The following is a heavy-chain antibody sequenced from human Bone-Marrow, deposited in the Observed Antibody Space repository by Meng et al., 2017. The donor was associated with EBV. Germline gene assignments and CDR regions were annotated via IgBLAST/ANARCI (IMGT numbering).Heavy chain of an antibody. J-gene: IGHJ6*02. CDR2: INHSGST. V-gene: IGHV4-34*01. CDR3: ARVKPTASGYYYYYYGMDV. CDR1: GGSFSGYY. D-gene: IGHD6-25*01. Sequence: QVQLQESGPGLVKPSGXLSLTCXVSGGSFSGYYWSWIRQPPGKGLEWIGEINHSGSTNYNPSLKSRVTISVDTSKNQFSLKLSSVTAADTAVYYCARVKPTASGYYYYYYGMDVWGQGTTVTVSS.